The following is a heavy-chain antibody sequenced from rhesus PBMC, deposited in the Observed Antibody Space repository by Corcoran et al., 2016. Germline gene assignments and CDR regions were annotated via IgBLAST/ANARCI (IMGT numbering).Heavy chain of an antibody. CDR1: GGSLSSSNW. Sequence: QVQLQESGPGLVKPSETLSLTCAVSGGSLSSSNWWRWLRQPPGKGLEWIGNIGGNRRSPYYNPALKDRFTISKDSSKNQFSLELSSVTAADTAVYYCARRGGSWFLDFWGQGVLVTVSS. D-gene: IGHD6-37*01. CDR2: IGGNRRSP. J-gene: IGHJ4*01. V-gene: IGHV4-65*02. CDR3: ARRGGSWFLDF.